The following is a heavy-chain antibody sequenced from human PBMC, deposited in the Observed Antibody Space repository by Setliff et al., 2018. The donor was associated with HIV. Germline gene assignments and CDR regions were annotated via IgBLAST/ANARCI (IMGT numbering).Heavy chain of an antibody. Sequence: ASVKVSCKASGYTFTDYFLHWVRQAPGQGLEWMGWISPHNGDKNIPQRFRGRVTLTRDTSISTAYMELSGLRSDDTAVYYCARQLSNSLECWGQGTPVTVSS. D-gene: IGHD1-1*01. CDR1: GYTFTDYF. CDR3: ARQLSNSLEC. J-gene: IGHJ4*02. V-gene: IGHV1-2*02. CDR2: ISPHNGDK.